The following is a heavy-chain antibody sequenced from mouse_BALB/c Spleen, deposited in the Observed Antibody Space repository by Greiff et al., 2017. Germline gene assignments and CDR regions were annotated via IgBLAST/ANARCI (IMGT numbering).Heavy chain of an antibody. CDR1: GDSITSSY. V-gene: IGHV3-8*02. D-gene: IGHD1-1*01. Sequence: EVQLQESGPSLVKPSQSLSLSCSVTGDSITSSYWNWIRKFPGNKLEYMGYISDSGSTYYNPSLKSRISITRDTATNQYYLQLNSVTTEDTATYYCERPLYGSSRAWFAYWGQGTLVTVSA. J-gene: IGHJ3*01. CDR3: ERPLYGSSRAWFAY. CDR2: ISDSGST.